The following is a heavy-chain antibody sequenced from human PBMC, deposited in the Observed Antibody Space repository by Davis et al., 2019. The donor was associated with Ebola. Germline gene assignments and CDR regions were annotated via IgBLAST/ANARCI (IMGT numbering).Heavy chain of an antibody. CDR3: ARDRNYYGSGRNYYGMDV. CDR2: INHSGST. CDR1: GGSFSGYY. Sequence: PGGSLRLSCAVYGGSFSGYYWSWIRQPPGKGLEWIGEINHSGSTNYNPSLKSRVTISVDTSKNQFSLKLSSVTAADTAVYYCARDRNYYGSGRNYYGMDVWGQGTTVTVSS. D-gene: IGHD3-10*01. J-gene: IGHJ6*02. V-gene: IGHV4-34*01.